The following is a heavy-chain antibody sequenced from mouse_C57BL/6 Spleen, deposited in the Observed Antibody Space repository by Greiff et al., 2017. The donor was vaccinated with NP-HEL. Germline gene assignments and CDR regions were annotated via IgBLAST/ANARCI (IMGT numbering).Heavy chain of an antibody. CDR3: ARGRYGSSYGY. Sequence: VQLQQPGAELVRPGSSVKLSCKASGYTFTSYWMHWVKQRPIQGLEWIGNIDPSDSETHYNQKFKDKATLTVDKSSSTAYMQLSSLTSEDSAVYYCARGRYGSSYGYWGQGTTLTVSS. CDR1: GYTFTSYW. V-gene: IGHV1-52*01. D-gene: IGHD1-1*01. CDR2: IDPSDSET. J-gene: IGHJ2*01.